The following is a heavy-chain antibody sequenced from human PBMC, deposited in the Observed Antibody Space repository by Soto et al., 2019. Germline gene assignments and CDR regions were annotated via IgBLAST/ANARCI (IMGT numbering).Heavy chain of an antibody. V-gene: IGHV4-31*03. J-gene: IGHJ4*02. D-gene: IGHD6-19*01. CDR1: GGSVSSGGYY. CDR3: AMGYTSAWQKFFDY. CDR2: IYYSGTT. Sequence: SETLSLTCTVSGGSVSSGGYYWSWIRQHPGKGLEWIGYIYYSGTTSYNPSLKSRITISVDTSKSQFSLKLSSVTAADTAVYYCAMGYTSAWQKFFDYWGQRTLVTVSS.